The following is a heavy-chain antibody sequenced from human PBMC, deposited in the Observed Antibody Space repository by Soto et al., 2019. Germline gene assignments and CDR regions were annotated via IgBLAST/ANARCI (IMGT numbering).Heavy chain of an antibody. D-gene: IGHD5-18*01. CDR1: GFTFSSYA. J-gene: IGHJ3*02. CDR2: ISGSGGST. Sequence: EVPLLESGGGLVQPGGSLRLSCAASGFTFSSYAMSWVRQAPGKGLEWVSAISGSGGSTYYADSVKGRFTISRDNSKATLRLQRNSLSAEDTAVYYCAKDGVQLWFEGAFDIWGRGTMVTVSS. CDR3: AKDGVQLWFEGAFDI. V-gene: IGHV3-23*01.